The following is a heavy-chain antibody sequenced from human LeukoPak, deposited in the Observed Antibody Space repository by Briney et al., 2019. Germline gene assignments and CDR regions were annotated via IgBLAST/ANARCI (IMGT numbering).Heavy chain of an antibody. J-gene: IGHJ3*02. CDR1: GFTFSSYS. CDR2: IKEDGSEK. CDR3: ARDPSSDAFDI. Sequence: GGSLRLSCAASGFTFSSYSMNWVRQAPGKGLEWVANIKEDGSEKYYVDSVKGRFTISRDNAKNSLYLQMNSLRAEDTAVYYCARDPSSDAFDIWGQGTMVTVSS. V-gene: IGHV3-7*05.